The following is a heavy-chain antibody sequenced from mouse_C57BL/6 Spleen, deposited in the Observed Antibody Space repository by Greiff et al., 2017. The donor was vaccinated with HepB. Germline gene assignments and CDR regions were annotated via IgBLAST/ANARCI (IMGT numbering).Heavy chain of an antibody. CDR1: GYTFTSYW. Sequence: QVQLQQSGTELVKPGASVKLSCKASGYTFTSYWMHWVKQRPGQGLEWIGNINPSNGGTNYNEKFKSKATLTVDKSSSTAYMQLSSLTSEDSAVYYCARGPIYDGYYEESFFAYWGQGTLVTVSA. J-gene: IGHJ3*01. V-gene: IGHV1-53*01. CDR3: ARGPIYDGYYEESFFAY. CDR2: INPSNGGT. D-gene: IGHD2-3*01.